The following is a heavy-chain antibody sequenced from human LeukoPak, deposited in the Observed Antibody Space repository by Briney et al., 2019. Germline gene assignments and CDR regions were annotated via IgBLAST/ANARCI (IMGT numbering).Heavy chain of an antibody. CDR1: GFTFSSYS. CDR3: AKDSRFVPLYYYDSSGSHAGWFDP. Sequence: GGSLRLSCAASGFTFSSYSMNWVRQAPGKGLEWVSSISSSSSYIYYADSVKGRFTISIDNAKNSLYLQMNSLRAEDTAVYYCAKDSRFVPLYYYDSSGSHAGWFDPWGQGTLVTVSS. D-gene: IGHD3-22*01. J-gene: IGHJ5*02. CDR2: ISSSSSYI. V-gene: IGHV3-21*01.